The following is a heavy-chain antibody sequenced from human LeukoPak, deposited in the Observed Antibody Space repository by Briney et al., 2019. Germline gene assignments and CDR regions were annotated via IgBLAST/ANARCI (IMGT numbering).Heavy chain of an antibody. CDR2: IYYSGST. D-gene: IGHD3-3*01. CDR3: ARHVRSAYPDD. CDR1: GDSISSTRYY. V-gene: IGHV4-39*01. J-gene: IGHJ4*02. Sequence: PSETLFLTCTVSGDSISSTRYYWGWIRQPPGKGLEWIGSIYYSGSTYYNPSLKSRVTISVDTSKNQFSLKLSSVTAADTAVYYGARHVRSAYPDDCGQGTLVTVSS.